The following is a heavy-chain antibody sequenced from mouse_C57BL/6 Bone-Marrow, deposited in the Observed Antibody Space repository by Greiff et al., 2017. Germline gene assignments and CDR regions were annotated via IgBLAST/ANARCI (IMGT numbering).Heavy chain of an antibody. CDR2: IDPEDGDT. CDR3: TTKDYYGRFDY. Sequence: VHVKQSGAELVRPGASVKLSCTASGFNIKDYYMHWVKQRPEQGLEWIGRIDPEDGDTEYAPKFQGKATMTADTSSNTAYLQLSSLTSEDTAVYYCTTKDYYGRFDYWGQGTTLTVSS. D-gene: IGHD1-1*01. CDR1: GFNIKDYY. V-gene: IGHV14-1*01. J-gene: IGHJ2*01.